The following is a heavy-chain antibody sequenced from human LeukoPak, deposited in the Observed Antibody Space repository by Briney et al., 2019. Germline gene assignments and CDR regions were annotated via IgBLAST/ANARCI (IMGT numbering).Heavy chain of an antibody. D-gene: IGHD4-17*01. V-gene: IGHV3-30*04. CDR3: ARAQRGGMTTVTIIDY. Sequence: GGSLRLSCAASGFTFSSYAMHWVRQAPGKGLELVAVISYDGSNKYYADSVKGRFTISRDNSKNTLYLQMNSLRAEDTAVYYCARAQRGGMTTVTIIDYWGQGTLVTVSS. J-gene: IGHJ4*02. CDR2: ISYDGSNK. CDR1: GFTFSSYA.